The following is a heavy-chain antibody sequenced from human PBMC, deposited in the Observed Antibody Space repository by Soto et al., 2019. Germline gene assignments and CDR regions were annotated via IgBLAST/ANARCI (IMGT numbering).Heavy chain of an antibody. CDR3: ANRRVDLLTGPYYFDY. D-gene: IGHD3-9*01. V-gene: IGHV2-5*02. CDR1: GFSLNTRGVG. J-gene: IGHJ4*02. Sequence: QITLKESGPTLVKPTQTLTLTCTFSGFSLNTRGVGVGWIRQPPGKALEWLALISWDGEKRYRPSLKSRLTITKDTSENQVVLTMTNMDPVDTATYYCANRRVDLLTGPYYFDYGGQGTLVTVSS. CDR2: ISWDGEK.